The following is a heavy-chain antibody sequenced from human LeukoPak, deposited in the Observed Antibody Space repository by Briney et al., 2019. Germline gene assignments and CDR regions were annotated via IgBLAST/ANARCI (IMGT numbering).Heavy chain of an antibody. Sequence: SGGSLRLSCAASGFIFSRNNMNWVRQAPGKGLEWVSYISSSGTTIYYADSVKGRFTISRDNAKNSLYLQMNSLRAEDTAVYFCAKVKWKLIGYFDYWGQGTLVTVSS. CDR1: GFIFSRNN. J-gene: IGHJ4*02. CDR2: ISSSGTTI. V-gene: IGHV3-48*01. CDR3: AKVKWKLIGYFDY. D-gene: IGHD1-20*01.